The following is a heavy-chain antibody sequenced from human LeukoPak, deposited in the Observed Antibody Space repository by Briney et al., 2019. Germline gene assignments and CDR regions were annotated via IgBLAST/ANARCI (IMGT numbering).Heavy chain of an antibody. CDR1: GYTFSGSY. J-gene: IGHJ6*03. CDR3: ARDHGIAAAGRGESYMDV. CDR2: INPNSGDT. Sequence: ASVKVSCKTSGYTFSGSYIHWVRQAPGQGLEWMGRINPNSGDTNYAQNFQGRVTMTRDTSTSTVYMELSSLRSEDTAVYYCARDHGIAAAGRGESYMDVWGKGTTVTISS. D-gene: IGHD6-13*01. V-gene: IGHV1-2*06.